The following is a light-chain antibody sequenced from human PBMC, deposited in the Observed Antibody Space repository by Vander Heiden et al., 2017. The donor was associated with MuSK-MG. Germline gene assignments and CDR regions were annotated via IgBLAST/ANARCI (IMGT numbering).Light chain of an antibody. V-gene: IGKV1-12*01. CDR2: STS. CDR1: QDIGKW. Sequence: RSPSSVSASVGDRVTITCRASQDIGKWLAWYQQKPGTAPKLLIYSTSTLQIGVPSRFSGSGSGTDFTLTISSLQPEDFATYYCQQVNTFPVTFGGGTKIEI. CDR3: QQVNTFPVT. J-gene: IGKJ4*01.